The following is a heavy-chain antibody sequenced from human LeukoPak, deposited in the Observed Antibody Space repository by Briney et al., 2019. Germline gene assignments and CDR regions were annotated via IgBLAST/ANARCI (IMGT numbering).Heavy chain of an antibody. CDR2: ISSSSSSI. CDR3: ARDPGLDY. J-gene: IGHJ4*02. V-gene: IGHV3-48*01. CDR1: GFTFRSYS. Sequence: PGGSLRLSCAASGFTFRSYSMNWVRQAPGEGLEWVSYISSSSSSIYYADSVKGRLTISRDNAKNSLYLQMNSLRAEDTAVYYCARDPGLDYWGQGTLVTVSS.